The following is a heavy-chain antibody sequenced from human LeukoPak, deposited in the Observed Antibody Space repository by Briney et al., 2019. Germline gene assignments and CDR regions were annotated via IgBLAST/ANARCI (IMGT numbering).Heavy chain of an antibody. CDR2: INHSGST. D-gene: IGHD6-13*01. CDR3: ATTSIAAAVNNWFDP. J-gene: IGHJ5*02. V-gene: IGHV4-34*01. Sequence: SETLSLTCAVYGGSFSGYYWSWIRQPPGKRLEWIGEINHSGSTNYNPSLKSRVTISVDTSKNQFSLKLSSVTAADTAVYYCATTSIAAAVNNWFDPWGQGTLVTVSS. CDR1: GGSFSGYY.